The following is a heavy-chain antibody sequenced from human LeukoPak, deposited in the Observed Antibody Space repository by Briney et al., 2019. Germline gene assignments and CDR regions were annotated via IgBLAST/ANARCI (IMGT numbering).Heavy chain of an antibody. CDR1: GFTFSSYS. J-gene: IGHJ4*02. Sequence: GGSLRLSCAASGFTFSSYSMNWVRQAPGKGLEWVSSISSSSSYIYYADSVKGRFTISRDNANNSLYLQMNSLRAEDTAVYYCARDLGYYDSSGYSDYWGQGTLVTVSS. V-gene: IGHV3-21*01. CDR3: ARDLGYYDSSGYSDY. CDR2: ISSSSSYI. D-gene: IGHD3-22*01.